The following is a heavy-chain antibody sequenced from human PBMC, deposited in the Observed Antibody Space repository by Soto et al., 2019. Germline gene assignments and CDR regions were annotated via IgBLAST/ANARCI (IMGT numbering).Heavy chain of an antibody. Sequence: GGSLRLSCAASGFTFSSYGTHWVRQAPGKGLEWVAVIWYDGSNKYYADSVKGRFTISRDDSKNALYLQMNSLRAEDTAVYYCARSGVGDYDFWSGYYPDYWGQGTLVTVSS. CDR1: GFTFSSYG. D-gene: IGHD3-3*01. CDR2: IWYDGSNK. V-gene: IGHV3-33*01. CDR3: ARSGVGDYDFWSGYYPDY. J-gene: IGHJ4*02.